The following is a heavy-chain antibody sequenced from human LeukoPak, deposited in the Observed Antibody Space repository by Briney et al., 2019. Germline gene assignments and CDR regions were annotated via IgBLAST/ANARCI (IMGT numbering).Heavy chain of an antibody. Sequence: GGSLRLSCAASGFTFRNYGMHWVRQAPGKGLHWVAFIRNDGTDKYYTDAVKGRFTISRDNSKNTLYLQMNSLRTEDTAVYYCAKAEEGYCSGGSCYSLNYWGHGALVTVSS. CDR2: IRNDGTDK. CDR3: AKAEEGYCSGGSCYSLNY. D-gene: IGHD2-15*01. CDR1: GFTFRNYG. J-gene: IGHJ4*01. V-gene: IGHV3-30*02.